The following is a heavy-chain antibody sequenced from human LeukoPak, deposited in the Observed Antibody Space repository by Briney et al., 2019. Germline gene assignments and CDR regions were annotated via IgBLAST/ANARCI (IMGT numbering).Heavy chain of an antibody. CDR3: AKDLSDPRITGTTGPGDY. Sequence: GGSLRLSCVGSGFIFTNYGIHWVRQAPGKGLEWLSFIGYGGTNEYYADSVKGRFTISRDNSKNTLYLQMNSLRAEDTAVYYCAKDLSDPRITGTTGPGDYWGQGTLVTVST. CDR2: IGYGGTNE. D-gene: IGHD1-7*01. J-gene: IGHJ4*02. CDR1: GFIFTNYG. V-gene: IGHV3-30*02.